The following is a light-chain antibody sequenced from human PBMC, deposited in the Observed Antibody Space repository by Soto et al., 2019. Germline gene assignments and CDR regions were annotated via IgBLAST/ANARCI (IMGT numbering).Light chain of an antibody. J-gene: IGLJ3*02. CDR2: DVS. V-gene: IGLV2-11*01. Sequence: QSALTQPRSVSGSPGQSVTISCTGSSSDVGEYNYVSWYQHHPGNAPKLMIYDVSKRPSGVPDRFSGSKSGNTASLTISGLQAEDEANYYCFSDAGSRVFGGGTKVTVL. CDR3: FSDAGSRV. CDR1: SSDVGEYNY.